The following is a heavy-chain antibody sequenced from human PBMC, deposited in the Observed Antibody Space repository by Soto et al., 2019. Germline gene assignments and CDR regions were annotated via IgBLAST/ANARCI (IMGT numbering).Heavy chain of an antibody. V-gene: IGHV3-15*07. CDR3: TTGAGGYGDFDY. CDR2: IKSKTDGGTK. D-gene: IGHD4-17*01. Sequence: GGSLRLSCAATGFTFSNAWMNWVRQAPGKGLEWVGRIKSKTDGGTKDYAAPVKGRFTISRDDSKNTLYLQMNSLKTEDTAVYYCTTGAGGYGDFDYWGQVTLVTVSS. CDR1: GFTFSNAW. J-gene: IGHJ4*02.